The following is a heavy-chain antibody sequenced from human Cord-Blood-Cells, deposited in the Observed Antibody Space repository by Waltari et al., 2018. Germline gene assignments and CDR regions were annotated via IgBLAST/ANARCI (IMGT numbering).Heavy chain of an antibody. CDR3: AKDIGNKPSARESWLAGYSSSWYYVDY. J-gene: IGHJ4*02. CDR2: SSWNRCSI. CDR1: GFTFDDYA. Sequence: EVQLVESGGGLVQPGRSLRLSCAASGFTFDDYAMHWVRQAPGKGLEWVSGSSWNRCSIGYADSVKGRFTISRDNAKNALYLQMNSLRAEDTALYYCAKDIGNKPSARESWLAGYSSSWYYVDYWGQGTLVTVSS. D-gene: IGHD6-13*01. V-gene: IGHV3-9*01.